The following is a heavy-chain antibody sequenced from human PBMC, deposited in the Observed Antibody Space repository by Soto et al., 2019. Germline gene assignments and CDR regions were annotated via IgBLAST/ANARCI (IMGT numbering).Heavy chain of an antibody. CDR1: GGSISSYY. D-gene: IGHD3-10*01. CDR2: IYYSGST. CDR3: ARVGGFGELVFDY. Sequence: QVQLQESGPGLVKSSETLSLTCTVSGGSISSYYWSWIRQPPGKGLEWIGYIYYSGSTNYNPSLRSRVTISVDTSKNQFSLKLSSVTAADTAVYYCARVGGFGELVFDYWGQGTLVTVSS. J-gene: IGHJ4*02. V-gene: IGHV4-59*01.